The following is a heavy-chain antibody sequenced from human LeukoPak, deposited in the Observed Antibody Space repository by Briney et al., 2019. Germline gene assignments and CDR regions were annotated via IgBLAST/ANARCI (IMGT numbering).Heavy chain of an antibody. CDR1: GFTFSSYA. CDR3: AKDRSVGWEVLGGYFDY. CDR2: ISGSGAGT. D-gene: IGHD1-26*01. Sequence: PGGSLRLSCAASGFTFSSYAMTWVRQAPGKGLEWVSVISGSGAGTYYADSAKGRFTISRDNSKNTLYLQMNGLRAEDTAVYYCAKDRSVGWEVLGGYFDYRGQGTLVTVSS. V-gene: IGHV3-23*01. J-gene: IGHJ4*02.